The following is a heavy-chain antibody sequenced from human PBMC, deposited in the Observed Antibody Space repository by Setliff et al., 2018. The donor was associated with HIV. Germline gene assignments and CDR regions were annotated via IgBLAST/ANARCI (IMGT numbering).Heavy chain of an antibody. Sequence: ASVKVSCKASGYMFTSYGIGWVRQAPGQGLEWMAWISTYNGNTNYAPQFQGRVSVTTDTATSTAYMELSSLRSEDTAVYYCARVGFGKSGYSYGSFDYWGQGTLVTVSS. J-gene: IGHJ4*02. V-gene: IGHV1-18*01. D-gene: IGHD5-18*01. CDR2: ISTYNGNT. CDR1: GYMFTSYG. CDR3: ARVGFGKSGYSYGSFDY.